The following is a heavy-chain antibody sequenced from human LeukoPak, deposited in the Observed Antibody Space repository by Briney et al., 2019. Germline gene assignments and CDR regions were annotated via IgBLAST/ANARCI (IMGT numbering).Heavy chain of an antibody. CDR1: GYTFTGYY. D-gene: IGHD2-2*01. CDR2: INPNSGGT. V-gene: IGHV1-2*02. CDR3: AIEDIVVVPAADAFDI. J-gene: IGHJ3*02. Sequence: ASVKVSCKASGYTFTGYYMHWVRQAPGQGLEWMGWINPNSGGTNYAQKFQGRVTMTRDTSISTAYMELSRLRSDDTAVYYCAIEDIVVVPAADAFDIWGQGTMVTVSS.